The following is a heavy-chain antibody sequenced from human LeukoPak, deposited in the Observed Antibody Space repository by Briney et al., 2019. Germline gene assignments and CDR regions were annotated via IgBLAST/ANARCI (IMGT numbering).Heavy chain of an antibody. CDR3: ARVPPALSGWEIYFDY. J-gene: IGHJ4*02. D-gene: IGHD6-19*01. CDR1: GFTVSSNY. Sequence: PGGSLRPSYAASGFTVSSNYMSWVRQAPGKGLEWVSVIYSGGSTYYADSVKGRFTISRDNSKNTLYLQMNSLRAEDTAVYYCARVPPALSGWEIYFDYWGQGTLVTVSS. CDR2: IYSGGST. V-gene: IGHV3-53*01.